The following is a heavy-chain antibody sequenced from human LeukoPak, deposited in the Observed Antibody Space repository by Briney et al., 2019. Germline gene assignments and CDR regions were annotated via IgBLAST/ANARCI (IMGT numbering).Heavy chain of an antibody. J-gene: IGHJ4*02. CDR3: ARVGGTMVWGVNGY. D-gene: IGHD3-10*01. CDR2: ISYDGSNK. V-gene: IGHV3-30-3*01. Sequence: GGSLRLSCAASGFTFSSYAMHWVRQAPGKGLEWVAVISYDGSNKYYADSVKGRFTISRDNAKNSLYLQMNSLRAEDTAVYYWARVGGTMVWGVNGYWVLGPIVTV. CDR1: GFTFSSYA.